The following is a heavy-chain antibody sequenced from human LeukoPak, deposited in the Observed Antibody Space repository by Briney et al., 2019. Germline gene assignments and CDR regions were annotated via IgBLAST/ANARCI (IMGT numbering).Heavy chain of an antibody. J-gene: IGHJ4*02. V-gene: IGHV3-23*01. CDR2: ISGSGAGT. D-gene: IGHD4-17*01. CDR3: AKEVSRVTTFYFDY. CDR1: GFTFSSYA. Sequence: PGGSLRLSCAASGFTFSSYAMNCVRQAPGKGLEWVSAISGSGAGTYYADSVKGRFTISRDNSKNTLYLQMNSLRAEDTAVYYCAKEVSRVTTFYFDYWGQGTLVTVSS.